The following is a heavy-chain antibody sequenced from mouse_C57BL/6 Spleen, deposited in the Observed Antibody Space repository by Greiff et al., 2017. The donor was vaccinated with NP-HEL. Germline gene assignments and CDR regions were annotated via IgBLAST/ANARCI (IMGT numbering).Heavy chain of an antibody. V-gene: IGHV14-4*01. CDR2: IDPENGDT. CDR1: GFNIKDDY. CDR3: TQRSYWYFDV. Sequence: EVHLVESGAELVRPGASVKLSCTASGFNIKDDYMHWVKQRPEQGLEWIGWIDPENGDTEYASKFQGKATITADTSSNTAYLQLSSLTSEDTAVYYCTQRSYWYFDVWGTGTTVTVSS. J-gene: IGHJ1*03.